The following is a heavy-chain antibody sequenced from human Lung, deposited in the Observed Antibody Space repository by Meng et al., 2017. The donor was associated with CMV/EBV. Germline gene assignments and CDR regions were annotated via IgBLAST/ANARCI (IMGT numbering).Heavy chain of an antibody. V-gene: IGHV1-8*01. CDR2: MNPNRGNT. CDR1: GYTFSYYD. D-gene: IGHD2/OR15-2a*01. J-gene: IGHJ6*02. Sequence: KISCKASGYTFSYYDIIWVRQASGQGLEWVGWMNPNRGNTAYAQKFQGRVTMTRDTSTSIAYMELSSLRSGDTAVYYCARGQVQCSTINCHDYRFSGMDVWGQGTXVTVSS. CDR3: ARGQVQCSTINCHDYRFSGMDV.